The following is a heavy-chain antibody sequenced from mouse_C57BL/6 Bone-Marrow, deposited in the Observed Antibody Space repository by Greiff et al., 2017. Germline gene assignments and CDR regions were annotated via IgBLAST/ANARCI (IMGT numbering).Heavy chain of an antibody. CDR1: GYTFTDYE. V-gene: IGHV1-15*01. J-gene: IGHJ2*01. Sequence: VKLMESGAELVRPGASVTLSCKASGYTFTDYEMHWVKQTPVHGLAWIGAIDPETGGTAYNQKFKGKAILTADKSSSTAYMELRSLTSEDSAVYYCTREITTRRYYFDYWGQGTTLTVSS. CDR3: TREITTRRYYFDY. D-gene: IGHD2-4*01. CDR2: IDPETGGT.